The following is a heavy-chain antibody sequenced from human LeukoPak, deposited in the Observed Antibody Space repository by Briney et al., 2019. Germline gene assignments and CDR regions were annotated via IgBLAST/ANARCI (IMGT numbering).Heavy chain of an antibody. CDR2: ISYNGNNK. Sequence: GGSLRISCAASGFTFSSYGMHWVRQAPGKGLEWLAVISYNGNNKEYADSVKGRFTISRDNSKTTLYLQMNSLRAEDTAVYYCAKDRSSSWSFDYWGLGTLVTVSS. V-gene: IGHV3-30*18. CDR3: AKDRSSSWSFDY. D-gene: IGHD6-13*01. CDR1: GFTFSSYG. J-gene: IGHJ4*02.